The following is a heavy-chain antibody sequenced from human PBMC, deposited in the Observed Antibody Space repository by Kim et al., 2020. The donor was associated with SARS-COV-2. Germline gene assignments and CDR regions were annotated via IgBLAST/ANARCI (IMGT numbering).Heavy chain of an antibody. D-gene: IGHD3-3*01. J-gene: IGHJ2*01. V-gene: IGHV1-18*04. CDR1: GYRFVNYG. CDR3: ARSPQRLESAYYWFFDI. Sequence: ASVKVSCKAFGYRFVNYGIIWARQAPGQGLEWMGWISVYNGQTQYGQKFQGRVALTADTSTDTAYMELRSLKSDDTAVYYCARSPQRLESAYYWFFDIWGRDTLVNVSS. CDR2: ISVYNGQT.